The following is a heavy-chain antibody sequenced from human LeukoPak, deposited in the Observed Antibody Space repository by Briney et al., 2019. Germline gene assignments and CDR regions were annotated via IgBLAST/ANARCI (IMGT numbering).Heavy chain of an antibody. CDR1: GFTFSSYS. J-gene: IGHJ4*02. CDR2: ISSSSSYT. V-gene: IGHV3-21*01. CDR3: ARAHNWKYGSFDF. D-gene: IGHD1-7*01. Sequence: GGSLRLSCAASGFTFSSYSMNWVRQSPGKELGWVSCISSSSSYTYYADSVKGRFTISRDNAKNSLYLQMNSLRAEDTAVYYCARAHNWKYGSFDFWGQGTLVTVSS.